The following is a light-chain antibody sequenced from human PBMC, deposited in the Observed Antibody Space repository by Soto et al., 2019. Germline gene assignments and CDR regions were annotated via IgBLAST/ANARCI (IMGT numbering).Light chain of an antibody. J-gene: IGKJ1*01. CDR1: QSVSSY. V-gene: IGKV3-11*01. Sequence: EIVLTQSPDTLSSSPGERATLSCKASQSVSSYLAWYQQKPGQAPRLLIYDASNRATGIPARFSGSGSGTDFTLTISSLEPEDFAVYYCQQRSNWPWTFGQGTKVEIK. CDR2: DAS. CDR3: QQRSNWPWT.